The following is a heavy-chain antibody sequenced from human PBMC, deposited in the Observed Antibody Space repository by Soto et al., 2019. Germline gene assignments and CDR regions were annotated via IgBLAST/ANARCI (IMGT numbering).Heavy chain of an antibody. D-gene: IGHD5-18*01. Sequence: QVQLVESGGGLVKPGGSLRLSCAASGFTFSDYYMSWIRQAPGKGLEWVSYISSSGSTIYYADSVKGRFTIFRDNAKNSLYRQMNSLRAEDTAVYYCARGTLSLWIQLWFLFDYWGQGTLVTVSS. J-gene: IGHJ4*02. CDR3: ARGTLSLWIQLWFLFDY. V-gene: IGHV3-11*01. CDR2: ISSSGSTI. CDR1: GFTFSDYY.